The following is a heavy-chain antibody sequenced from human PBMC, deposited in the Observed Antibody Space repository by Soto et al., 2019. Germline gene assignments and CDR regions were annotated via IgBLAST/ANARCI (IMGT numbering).Heavy chain of an antibody. Sequence: EVQLVESGGGLVQPGGSLRLSCAASGFTVSSNYMSWVRQAPGKGLEWVSVVYIGGNTYYAESVEDRFTISRDNFQNLLYLQIKSLRGEDTAVYYCAGSVGGGFDYWGQGTLVTVSS. D-gene: IGHD3-16*01. CDR1: GFTVSSNY. V-gene: IGHV3-66*01. J-gene: IGHJ4*02. CDR3: AGSVGGGFDY. CDR2: VYIGGNT.